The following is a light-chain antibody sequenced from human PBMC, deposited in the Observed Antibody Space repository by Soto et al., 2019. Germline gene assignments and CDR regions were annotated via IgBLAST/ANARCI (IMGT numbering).Light chain of an antibody. Sequence: DIQLTQSPSSLSASVGDRVSISCRASQSISRYLNWYQWRPGKAPKLLIYTTSSVQSGVPSRFRGSGSGTDFTLTISSLQPEDFATYCCQQRSNTPYTFGRGTKLEI. CDR2: TTS. CDR3: QQRSNTPYT. J-gene: IGKJ2*01. V-gene: IGKV1-39*01. CDR1: QSISRY.